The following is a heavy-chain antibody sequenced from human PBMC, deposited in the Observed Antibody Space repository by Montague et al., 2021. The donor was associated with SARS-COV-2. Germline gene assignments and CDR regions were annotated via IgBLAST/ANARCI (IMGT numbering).Heavy chain of an antibody. D-gene: IGHD3-10*01. CDR1: GGSISTYT. CDR3: ARLGDGVVPSPILGVGPYYSYYYMDV. CDR2: IHHCIST. V-gene: IGHV4-34*01. J-gene: IGHJ6*03. Sequence: SETLSLTCTVSGGSISTYTYYWIWHPQAKGLEWIGEIHHCISTNYNPSLKSRVTISADKSRTQISLTLTSVAAAATAVSYCARLGDGVVPSPILGVGPYYSYYYMDVWGKGTTVTVSS.